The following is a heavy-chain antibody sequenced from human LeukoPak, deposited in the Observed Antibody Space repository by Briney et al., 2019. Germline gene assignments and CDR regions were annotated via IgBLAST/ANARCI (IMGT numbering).Heavy chain of an antibody. CDR3: AREKGIAVAANWFDP. CDR2: INHSGST. Sequence: SETLSLTCAVYGGSFSGYYWSWIRQPPGKGLEWIGEINHSGSTNYNPSLKSRVTISVDTSKNQFSLKLSSVTAADTAVYYCAREKGIAVAANWFDPWGQGTLVTVSS. J-gene: IGHJ5*02. CDR1: GGSFSGYY. V-gene: IGHV4-34*01. D-gene: IGHD6-19*01.